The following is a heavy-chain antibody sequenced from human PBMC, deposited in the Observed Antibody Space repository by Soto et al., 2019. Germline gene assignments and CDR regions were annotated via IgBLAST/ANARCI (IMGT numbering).Heavy chain of an antibody. D-gene: IGHD6-19*01. CDR2: ISGSGDST. V-gene: IGHV3-23*01. J-gene: IGHJ4*02. Sequence: EVQLLESGGGLVQPGGSLRLSCTASGFTFSSYAMNWVRQAPGKGLEWVSVISGSGDSTYYADSVKGRFTISRDNSKNTRDLQMKSLRAEDAAVYYCASRTSGWYFDYWGQGTVVTVSS. CDR3: ASRTSGWYFDY. CDR1: GFTFSSYA.